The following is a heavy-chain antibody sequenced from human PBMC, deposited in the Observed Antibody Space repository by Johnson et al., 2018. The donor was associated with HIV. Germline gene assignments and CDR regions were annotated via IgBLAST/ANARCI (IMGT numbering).Heavy chain of an antibody. CDR2: ISWNSGSI. CDR1: GFTFSDYY. V-gene: IGHV3-9*01. J-gene: IGHJ3*02. CDR3: AKNPGIAGGAFDI. D-gene: IGHD6-13*01. Sequence: VQLVESGGGLVKPGGSLRLSCAASGFTFSDYYMSWIRQAPGKGLEWVSGISWNSGSIGYADSVKGRFTISRDNAKNSLYLQMNSLRAEDTALYYCAKNPGIAGGAFDIWGQGTMVTVSS.